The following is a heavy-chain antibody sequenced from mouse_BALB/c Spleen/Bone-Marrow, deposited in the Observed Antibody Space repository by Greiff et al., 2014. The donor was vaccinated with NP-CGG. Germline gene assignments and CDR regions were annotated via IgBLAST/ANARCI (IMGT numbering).Heavy chain of an antibody. J-gene: IGHJ2*01. CDR3: ARGDPFDY. V-gene: IGHV1-87*01. CDR2: IYPGDGDT. Sequence: VQLQQSGAELARPGASVKLSCKASGYTFTSYWMQWVKQRPGQGLEWIEAIYPGDGDTRYTQKFKGKATLTADKSSSTAYMQLSSLASEDSAVYYCARGDPFDYWGQGTTLTVSS. CDR1: GYTFTSYW.